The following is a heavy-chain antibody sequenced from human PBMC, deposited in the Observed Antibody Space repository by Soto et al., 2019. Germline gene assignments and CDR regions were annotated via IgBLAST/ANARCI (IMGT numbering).Heavy chain of an antibody. CDR3: AKDRSSGFYAGTWFDP. CDR2: IWYDGSNK. V-gene: IGHV3-33*06. CDR1: GFTFSSYG. D-gene: IGHD6-19*01. Sequence: GGSLRLSCAASGFTFSSYGMHWVRQAPGKGLEWVAVIWYDGSNKYYADSVKGRFTISRDNSKNTLYLQMNSLRAEDTAIYYCAKDRSSGFYAGTWFDPWGQGTLVTVSS. J-gene: IGHJ5*02.